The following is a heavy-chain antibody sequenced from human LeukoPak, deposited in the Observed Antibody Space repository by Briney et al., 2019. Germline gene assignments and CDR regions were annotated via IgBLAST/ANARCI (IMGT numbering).Heavy chain of an antibody. J-gene: IGHJ4*02. CDR1: GFTFSSYA. CDR3: ARYRHLGY. CDR2: ISYDGSNK. V-gene: IGHV3-30*04. Sequence: GGSLRLSCAASGFTFSSYAMHWVRQAPGKGLEWVAVISYDGSNKSYADSVKGRFTISRDNSKNTLYLQMNSLRAEDTAVYYCARYRHLGYWGQGTLVTVSS.